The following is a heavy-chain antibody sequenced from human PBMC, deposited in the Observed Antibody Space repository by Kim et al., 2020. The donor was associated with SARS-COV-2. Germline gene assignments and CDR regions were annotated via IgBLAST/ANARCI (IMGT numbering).Heavy chain of an antibody. D-gene: IGHD6-19*01. J-gene: IGHJ5*01. CDR1: GYTFTEYA. CDR3: VRNRSGWNDYWFDS. V-gene: IGHV1-8*01. Sequence: ASVKVSCKASGYTFTEYAMHWVRQAAGQGPEWMGWMNPKSGNTGYAQKFQGRVTMTRDISIKTAYMELRSLRSDDTAVYFCVRNRSGWNDYWFDSWGQGTLVTVSS. CDR2: MNPKSGNT.